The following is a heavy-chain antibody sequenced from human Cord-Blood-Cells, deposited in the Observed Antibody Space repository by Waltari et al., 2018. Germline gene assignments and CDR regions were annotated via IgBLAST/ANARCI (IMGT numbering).Heavy chain of an antibody. CDR1: GFTFSSYA. CDR2: ISGSGGST. Sequence: EVQLVESGGGLVQPGGSLRLSCAASGFTFSSYAMSWVRQGPGKGLEWVSAISGSGGSTYYADSVKGRFTISRDNSKNTLYLQMNSLRAEDTAVYYCAKDTSFTFGGVTRPPFDYWGQGTLVTVSS. D-gene: IGHD3-16*01. V-gene: IGHV3-23*04. J-gene: IGHJ4*02. CDR3: AKDTSFTFGGVTRPPFDY.